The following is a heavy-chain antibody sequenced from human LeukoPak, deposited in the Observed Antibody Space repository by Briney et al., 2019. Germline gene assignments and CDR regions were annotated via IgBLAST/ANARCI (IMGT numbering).Heavy chain of an antibody. CDR3: AREAPGGYGVNSINWFDP. CDR1: GGSISSYQ. CDR2: IYSSGST. V-gene: IGHV4-4*07. J-gene: IGHJ5*02. D-gene: IGHD4-17*01. Sequence: PSETLSLTCSVSGGSISSYQWSWIRQPAGKGLEWIGRIYSSGSTNYSPSLKSRVTVSVDTSKNQFSLKLSSVTAADTAVYFCAREAPGGYGVNSINWFDPWGQGILVTVSS.